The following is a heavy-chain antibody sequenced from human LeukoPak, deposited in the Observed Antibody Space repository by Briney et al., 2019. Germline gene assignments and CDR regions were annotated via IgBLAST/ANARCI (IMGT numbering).Heavy chain of an antibody. Sequence: GGSLRLSCAASGFTFSSYAMSWVRQAPGKGLEWVAVISYDGSNTYYADSVKGRFTISRDNSKNMLYLQMNSLRAEDTAVYYCAKPYYYGSRSYMDYWGQGTLVTVSS. J-gene: IGHJ4*02. CDR3: AKPYYYGSRSYMDY. D-gene: IGHD3-10*01. CDR1: GFTFSSYA. V-gene: IGHV3-30*18. CDR2: ISYDGSNT.